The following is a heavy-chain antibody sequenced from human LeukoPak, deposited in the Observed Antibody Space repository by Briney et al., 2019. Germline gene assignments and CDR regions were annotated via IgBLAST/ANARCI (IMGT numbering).Heavy chain of an antibody. CDR3: ARGGPNSSSWFDY. D-gene: IGHD6-13*01. V-gene: IGHV1-69*04. CDR2: IIPILGIA. J-gene: IGHJ4*02. Sequence: ASVKVSCKASGGTFSSYAISRVRQAPGQGLEWMGRIIPILGIANYAQKFQGRVTITADKSTSTAYMELSSLRSEDTAVYYCARGGPNSSSWFDYWGQGTLVTVSS. CDR1: GGTFSSYA.